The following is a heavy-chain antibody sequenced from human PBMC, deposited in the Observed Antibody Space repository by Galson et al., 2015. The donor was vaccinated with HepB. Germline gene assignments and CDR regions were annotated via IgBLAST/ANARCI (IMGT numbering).Heavy chain of an antibody. V-gene: IGHV1-3*01. J-gene: IGHJ3*02. D-gene: IGHD3-3*01. CDR3: ARGENWHDFWGLGAFDI. CDR1: GYTFTSYA. Sequence: SVKVSCKACGYTFTSYAMHWVRQAPGQRLEWMGWINAGNGNTKYSQKFQGRVTITRDTSASTAYMELCSLRSEDTAVYYCARGENWHDFWGLGAFDIWGQGTMVTVSS. CDR2: INAGNGNT.